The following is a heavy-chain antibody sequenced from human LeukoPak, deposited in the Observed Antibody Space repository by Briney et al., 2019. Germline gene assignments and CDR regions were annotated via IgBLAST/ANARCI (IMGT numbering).Heavy chain of an antibody. CDR2: INPNSGGT. J-gene: IGHJ6*04. Sequence: GASVKVSCKASRYTFTRYYMHSVRQAPGQEREGMGWINPNSGGTKYAQTFQGWVTMTRDTSISTAYMELSRLISDDTAVYFCARDFDYASGSYGMDVWGKGTTVTVSS. CDR3: ARDFDYASGSYGMDV. V-gene: IGHV1-2*04. D-gene: IGHD3-10*01. CDR1: RYTFTRYY.